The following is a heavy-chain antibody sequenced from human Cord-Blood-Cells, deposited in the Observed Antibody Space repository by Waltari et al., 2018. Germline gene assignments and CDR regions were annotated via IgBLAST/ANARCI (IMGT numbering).Heavy chain of an antibody. D-gene: IGHD3-10*01. Sequence: QVQLVESGGGVVQPGRSLRLSCAASGFTFSSYAMHWVRQAPGKGVEWGAVITYDGRKKYYGDSVKGRFTISRDNSKNTLYLQMNSLRAEDTAVYYCARELLLWFGEFDYWGQGTLVTVSS. CDR2: ITYDGRKK. V-gene: IGHV3-30*04. CDR3: ARELLLWFGEFDY. CDR1: GFTFSSYA. J-gene: IGHJ4*02.